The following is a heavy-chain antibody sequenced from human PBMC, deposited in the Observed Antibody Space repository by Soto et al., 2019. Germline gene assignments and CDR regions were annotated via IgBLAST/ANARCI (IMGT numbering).Heavy chain of an antibody. CDR3: ARERAYGMDV. V-gene: IGHV1-8*01. J-gene: IGHJ6*02. CDR2: MNPNTGNT. CDR1: GYTFSSYD. Sequence: QVQLVQSGAEVKKPGASVKVSCKASGYTFSSYDINWVRQATGQGLEWMGWMNPNTGNTVYAQKFQGRVTMTRNTSISTAYMELSSPRSEATAVYYCARERAYGMDVWGQGTTVTVSS.